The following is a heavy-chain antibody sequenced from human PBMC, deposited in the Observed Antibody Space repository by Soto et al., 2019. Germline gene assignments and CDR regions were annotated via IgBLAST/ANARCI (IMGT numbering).Heavy chain of an antibody. V-gene: IGHV3-23*01. D-gene: IGHD4-17*01. CDR1: GFTFSSYA. CDR3: AKSDSGDYVRSAGVVGY. Sequence: EVQLLESGGGLVQPGGSLRLSCAASGFTFSSYAMSWVRQAPGKGLEWVSAISGSGGSTYYADSVKGRFTISRDNSKNTLYLQMNSLRAEDTAVYYCAKSDSGDYVRSAGVVGYWGQGALVTVSS. CDR2: ISGSGGST. J-gene: IGHJ4*02.